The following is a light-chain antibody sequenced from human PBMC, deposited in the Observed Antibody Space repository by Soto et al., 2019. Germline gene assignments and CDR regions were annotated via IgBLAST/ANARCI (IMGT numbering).Light chain of an antibody. CDR3: QVWDSISDMGV. Sequence: QSVLTQPPSVSGAPRERVAISCTGSSSNIGAGYDVHWYQQLPGGAPTLLIYDNNNRPSGVPDRFSGSRSGTSASLAISSVAVGDEADYYCQVWDSISDMGVFGTGTKVTVL. V-gene: IGLV1-40*01. CDR1: SSNIGAGYD. J-gene: IGLJ1*01. CDR2: DNN.